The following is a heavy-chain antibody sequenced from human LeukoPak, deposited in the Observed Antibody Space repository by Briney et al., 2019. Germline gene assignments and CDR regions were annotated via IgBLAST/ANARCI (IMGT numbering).Heavy chain of an antibody. J-gene: IGHJ4*02. CDR1: GSMFSDYW. Sequence: SGGSLRLSCAASGSMFSDYWMTWVRQAPGKGLEWVANIKQDGSEKYYVDSVKGRFTISRDNAKNSLYLQMNSLRAEDTAVYYCASGTSYYVQWGQGTLVTVSS. CDR3: ASGTSYYVQ. D-gene: IGHD3-10*02. CDR2: IKQDGSEK. V-gene: IGHV3-7*02.